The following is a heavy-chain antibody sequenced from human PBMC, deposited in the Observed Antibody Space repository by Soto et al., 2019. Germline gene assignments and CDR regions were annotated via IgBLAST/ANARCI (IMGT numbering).Heavy chain of an antibody. V-gene: IGHV3-48*01. CDR2: IRGTT. CDR1: GFTFTSYS. J-gene: IGHJ3*02. Sequence: EVQLVESGGGLVQPGGSLRLSCAASGFTFTSYSMNWVRQAPGKGLEWVSYIRGTTHYADSVKGRFTISRDNARSSLYLQMTSLRVDDTAVYYCARDDSFAFDIWGQGTMVTVSS. CDR3: ARDDSFAFDI. D-gene: IGHD2-21*01.